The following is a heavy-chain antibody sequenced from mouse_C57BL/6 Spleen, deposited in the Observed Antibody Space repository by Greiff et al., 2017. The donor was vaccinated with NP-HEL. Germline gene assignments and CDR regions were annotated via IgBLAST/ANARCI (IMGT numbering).Heavy chain of an antibody. Sequence: QVQLKESGPELVRPGVSVKISCKGSGYTFTDYAMHWVKQSHAKSLEWIGVISTYYGDASYNQKFKDKATMTVDKSSSTAYMELARLTSEDSAVYYCASLITTVVEGAYWGQGTLVTVSA. J-gene: IGHJ3*01. CDR1: GYTFTDYA. CDR2: ISTYYGDA. CDR3: ASLITTVVEGAY. V-gene: IGHV1-67*01. D-gene: IGHD1-1*01.